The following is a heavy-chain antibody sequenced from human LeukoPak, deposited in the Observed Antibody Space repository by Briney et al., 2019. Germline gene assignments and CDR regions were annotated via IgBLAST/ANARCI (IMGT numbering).Heavy chain of an antibody. CDR1: GGSISSYY. CDR3: ARGYCSSTICFQYFHH. D-gene: IGHD2-2*01. V-gene: IGHV4-59*08. J-gene: IGHJ1*01. Sequence: SETLSLTCTVSGGSISSYYWNWIRQPPGKGLEWIGYIYYSGSTNYNPSLKSRVTTLVDTSKNQFSLRLSSVTAADTAVYYCARGYCSSTICFQYFHHWGQGTLVTVSS. CDR2: IYYSGST.